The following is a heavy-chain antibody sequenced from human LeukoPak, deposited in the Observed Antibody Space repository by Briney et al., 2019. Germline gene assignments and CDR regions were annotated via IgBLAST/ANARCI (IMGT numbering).Heavy chain of an antibody. Sequence: SGTLSLTCAVYGGSFSGYYWSWIRQPPGKGLEWIEEINHSGSTNYNPSLKSRVTISVDTSKNQFSLKLSSVTAADTAVYYCARVWPGYSYGLGFYWFDPWGQGTLVTVSS. CDR1: GGSFSGYY. CDR3: ARVWPGYSYGLGFYWFDP. V-gene: IGHV4-34*01. J-gene: IGHJ5*02. D-gene: IGHD5-18*01. CDR2: INHSGST.